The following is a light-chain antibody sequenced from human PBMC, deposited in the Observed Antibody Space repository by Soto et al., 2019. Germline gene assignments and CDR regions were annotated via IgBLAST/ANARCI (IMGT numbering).Light chain of an antibody. CDR3: QQYNDWPLT. Sequence: EIVMTQSPATLSVSPGERVTLSCRASQSISSNLAWYQQKPDQAPRLLIFDASTGATAFPARFSGSGSGTEFTLTISSLQSEDFAVYCCQQYNDWPLTFGGGTKVEI. CDR2: DAS. CDR1: QSISSN. V-gene: IGKV3-15*01. J-gene: IGKJ4*01.